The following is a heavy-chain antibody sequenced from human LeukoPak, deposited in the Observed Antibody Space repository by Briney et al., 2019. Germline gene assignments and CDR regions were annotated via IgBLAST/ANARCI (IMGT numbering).Heavy chain of an antibody. Sequence: SETLSLTCTVSGGSISSSSYYWGWIRQPPGKGLEWIGSIYYSGSTYYNPSLKSLVTISVDTSENQFSLKLSSVTAADTAVYYCARRQYGSGSYYTPPDYWGQGTLVTVSS. J-gene: IGHJ4*02. D-gene: IGHD3-10*01. CDR3: ARRQYGSGSYYTPPDY. CDR1: GGSISSSSYY. CDR2: IYYSGST. V-gene: IGHV4-39*01.